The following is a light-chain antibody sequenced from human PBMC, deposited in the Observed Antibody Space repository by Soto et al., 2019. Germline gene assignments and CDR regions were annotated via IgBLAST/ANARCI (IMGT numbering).Light chain of an antibody. CDR3: LQDHYYPLT. V-gene: IGKV1-6*02. CDR1: QYIRHD. CDR2: AAS. Sequence: AVQMTQSPSSLSASVGDRVTITCRASQYIRHDLGWYQQKPGKAPKLLIYAASILQSGVPSRFSGTGSVTDFTLSISSLKPEDVATYFCLQDHYYPLTFGGGTKLEI. J-gene: IGKJ4*01.